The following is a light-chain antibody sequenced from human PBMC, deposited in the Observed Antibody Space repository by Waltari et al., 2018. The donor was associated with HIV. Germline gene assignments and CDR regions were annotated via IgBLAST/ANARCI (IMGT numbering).Light chain of an antibody. CDR2: EGS. J-gene: IGLJ3*02. V-gene: IGLV2-8*01. Sequence: QSALTQPPSASGSPGQSVTIPCTGTNSDVGGYNYVSWYQQHPGRAPKLMIYEGSKRPSGLPDRSAGSKSGNTASLTVSGLQAEDEADYYCSSYAGSNNVFGGGTKLTVL. CDR3: SSYAGSNNV. CDR1: NSDVGGYNY.